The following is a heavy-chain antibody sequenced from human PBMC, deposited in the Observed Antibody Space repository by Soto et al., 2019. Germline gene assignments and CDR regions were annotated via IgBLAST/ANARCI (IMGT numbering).Heavy chain of an antibody. CDR2: VNPISGGT. J-gene: IGHJ4*02. V-gene: IGHV1-2*04. CDR3: ARAKNFGSGELDY. Sequence: QVQLVQSGAEVKKPGASVKVSCKASGYTFTGHYILWVRPAPGPGREWMGWVNPISGGTIYAQKFLGWVTMTRDTSTSTAYLELRSLTSDATAVYYGARAKNFGSGELDYWGQGTLVTVSS. CDR1: GYTFTGHY. D-gene: IGHD3-10*01.